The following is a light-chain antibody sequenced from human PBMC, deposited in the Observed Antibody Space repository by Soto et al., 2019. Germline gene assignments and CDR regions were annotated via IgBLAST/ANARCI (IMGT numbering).Light chain of an antibody. Sequence: SYELTQPPSVSVSPGQTASITCSGDKLGDKYACWYQQKPGQCPVLVIYQDTKRPSGIPERFSGSNSGNTATLTISGTQALDEADYYCQARDSSIVVFGGGTKLTVL. J-gene: IGLJ2*01. CDR1: KLGDKY. CDR2: QDT. V-gene: IGLV3-1*01. CDR3: QARDSSIVV.